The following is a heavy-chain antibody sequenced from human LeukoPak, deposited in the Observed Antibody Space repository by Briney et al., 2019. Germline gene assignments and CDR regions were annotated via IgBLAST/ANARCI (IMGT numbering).Heavy chain of an antibody. J-gene: IGHJ3*02. D-gene: IGHD3-16*01. CDR2: INHSGST. CDR3: ARAGWGKGAFDI. CDR1: GFTFSSYA. V-gene: IGHV4-34*01. Sequence: PGGSLRLSCAASGFTFSSYAMSSVRQAPGKGLEWIGEINHSGSTNYNPSLKSRVTLSVDTSKNQFSLKLSSVTAADTAVYYCARAGWGKGAFDIWGQGTMVTVSS.